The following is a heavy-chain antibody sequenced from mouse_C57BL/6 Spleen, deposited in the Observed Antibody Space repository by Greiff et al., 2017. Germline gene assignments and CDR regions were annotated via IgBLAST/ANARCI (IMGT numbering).Heavy chain of an antibody. CDR2: ISNGGGST. V-gene: IGHV5-12*01. D-gene: IGHD4-1*01. CDR3: ARPWDVNAMDY. Sequence: EVQLVESGGGLVQPGGSLKLSCAASGFTFSDYYMYWVRQTPEKRLEWVAYISNGGGSTYYPDTVKGRFTISRDNAKNTLYLQMSRLKSEDTAMYYCARPWDVNAMDYWGQGTSVTVSS. CDR1: GFTFSDYY. J-gene: IGHJ4*01.